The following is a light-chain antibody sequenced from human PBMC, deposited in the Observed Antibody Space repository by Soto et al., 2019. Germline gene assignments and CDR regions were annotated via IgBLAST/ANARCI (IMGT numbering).Light chain of an antibody. Sequence: DVQMTQSPSSLSAFVGDRVTITCRASQGIAPYLAWFQQKPGKVPTLLIYATSTLQSGVPSRFSGSGSGTEFTLTINSLQPEDVGTYYCQKYNSAPLTFGGGTKVEIK. CDR1: QGIAPY. V-gene: IGKV1-27*01. J-gene: IGKJ4*01. CDR3: QKYNSAPLT. CDR2: ATS.